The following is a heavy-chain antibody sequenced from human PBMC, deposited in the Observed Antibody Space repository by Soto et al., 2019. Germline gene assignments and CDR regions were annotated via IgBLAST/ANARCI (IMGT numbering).Heavy chain of an antibody. CDR3: AKVHGSGTYYNFPDY. V-gene: IGHV3-23*01. J-gene: IGHJ4*02. CDR2: ISDNGDRT. CDR1: GFTFSTYA. D-gene: IGHD3-10*01. Sequence: GGSLRLSCAASGFTFSTYAMSWVRRAPGKGLEWVSTISDNGDRTYYAASVKGRFTISRDNSKNTLYLLMNSLSAEDTALYYCAKVHGSGTYYNFPDYWGQGTLVTVSS.